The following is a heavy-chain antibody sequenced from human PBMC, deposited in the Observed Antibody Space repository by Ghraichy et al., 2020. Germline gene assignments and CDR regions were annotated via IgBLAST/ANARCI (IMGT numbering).Heavy chain of an antibody. CDR2: IYYSGST. V-gene: IGHV4-59*01. CDR1: GGSISSYY. CDR3: ASLQLGHFDY. Sequence: SQTLSLTCTVSGGSISSYYWSWIRQPPGKGLEWIGYIYYSGSTNYNPSLKSRVTISVDTSKNQFSLKLNSVTAADTAVYYCASLQLGHFDYWGQGTLVTVSS. D-gene: IGHD7-27*01. J-gene: IGHJ4*02.